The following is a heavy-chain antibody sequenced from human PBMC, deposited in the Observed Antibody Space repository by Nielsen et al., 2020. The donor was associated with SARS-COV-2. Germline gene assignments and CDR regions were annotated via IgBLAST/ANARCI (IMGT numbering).Heavy chain of an antibody. D-gene: IGHD3-22*01. Sequence: ASVKVSCKASGYTFTSYYMHWVRQAPGQGLEWMGIINPSGGSTSYAQKFQGRVTMTRDTSTSTVYMELSSLRSEDTAVYYCARDPGGAGYYDSSGYYFDYWGQGTLVTVFS. J-gene: IGHJ4*02. V-gene: IGHV1-46*01. CDR2: INPSGGST. CDR1: GYTFTSYY. CDR3: ARDPGGAGYYDSSGYYFDY.